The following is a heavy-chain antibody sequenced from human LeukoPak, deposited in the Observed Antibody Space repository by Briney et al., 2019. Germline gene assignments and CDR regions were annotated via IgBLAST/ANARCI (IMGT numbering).Heavy chain of an antibody. Sequence: GGSLRLSCAASGFTVSSNYMNWVRQAPGKGLEWVSVIYSGVRTYYADSVKGRFTTSRDNSKNTVYLQMNSLRAEDTAVYYCARDPYGDYLDYWGQGTLVTVSS. V-gene: IGHV3-66*01. CDR1: GFTVSSNY. J-gene: IGHJ4*02. CDR3: ARDPYGDYLDY. D-gene: IGHD4-17*01. CDR2: IYSGVRT.